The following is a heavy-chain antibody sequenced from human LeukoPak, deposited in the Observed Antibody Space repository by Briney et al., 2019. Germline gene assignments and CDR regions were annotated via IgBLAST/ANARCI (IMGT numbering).Heavy chain of an antibody. CDR3: ARGPLVYGSGSYYND. V-gene: IGHV4-4*02. D-gene: IGHD3-10*01. CDR1: GGSISSSNW. CDR2: IYHSGST. Sequence: SGTLSLTCAVSGGSISSSNWWSWVRQPPGKGLEWIGEIYHSGSTNYNPSLKSRVTISVDTSKNQFSLKLSSVTAADTAVYYCARGPLVYGSGSYYNDWGQGTLVTVSS. J-gene: IGHJ4*02.